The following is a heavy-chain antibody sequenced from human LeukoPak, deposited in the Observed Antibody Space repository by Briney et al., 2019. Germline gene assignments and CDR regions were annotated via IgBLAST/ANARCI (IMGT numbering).Heavy chain of an antibody. V-gene: IGHV3-23*01. CDR2: ISGSGGST. CDR1: GFTFSSYA. Sequence: GGSLRLSCAASGFTFSSYAMSWVRQAPEKGLEWVSVISGSGGSTYYAGAVKGRFTISRDNSKNTLYLQMNSLRAEDTAVYYCAKGGGYEAQYYYYYLDVWGKGTTVTISS. CDR3: AKGGGYEAQYYYYYLDV. J-gene: IGHJ6*03. D-gene: IGHD5-12*01.